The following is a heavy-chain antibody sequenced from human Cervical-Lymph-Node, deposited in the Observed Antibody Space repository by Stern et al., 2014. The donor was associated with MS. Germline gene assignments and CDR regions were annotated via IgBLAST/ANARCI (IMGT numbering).Heavy chain of an antibody. CDR3: ARGRGYSYGWYYFDY. V-gene: IGHV2-70*17. CDR2: IDWDDDK. Sequence: ESGPALVKPTQTLTLTCTFSGFSLSASGMSVSWIRQPPGKSPEWLGPIDWDDDKFYTTSLKTRLTVSKDTSKNQVVLTMTNMDPVDTANYYCARGRGYSYGWYYFDYWGQGTLITVSS. CDR1: GFSLSASGMS. D-gene: IGHD5-18*01. J-gene: IGHJ4*02.